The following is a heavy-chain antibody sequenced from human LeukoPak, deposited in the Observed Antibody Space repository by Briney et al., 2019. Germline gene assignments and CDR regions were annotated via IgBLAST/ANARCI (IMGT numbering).Heavy chain of an antibody. V-gene: IGHV7-4-1*02. CDR1: EYTLTSYA. J-gene: IGHJ4*02. D-gene: IGHD4-17*01. CDR3: ARSNNDGDYLGVGFDY. CDR2: INTNTGNP. Sequence: ASVKVPCKTSEYTLTSYAMNWVRQAPGQGLEWMGWINTNTGNPTYARGFTGRSVFSLDTSVSTAYLQISSLKAEDTAVYYCARSNNDGDYLGVGFDYWGQGTLVTVSS.